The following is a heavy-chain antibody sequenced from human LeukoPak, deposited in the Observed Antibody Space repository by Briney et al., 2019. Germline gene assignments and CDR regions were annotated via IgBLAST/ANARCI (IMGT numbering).Heavy chain of an antibody. Sequence: GASVKVSCKASGYTFTGYYMHWVRQAPGQGLEWMGWINPNSGGTNYAQKFQGRVTMTRDTSISTAYMELSRLRSDDTAVYYCARAQGSKNCSSTSCRYYYYGMDVWGQGTTVTVSS. CDR1: GYTFTGYY. CDR2: INPNSGGT. CDR3: ARAQGSKNCSSTSCRYYYYGMDV. J-gene: IGHJ6*02. D-gene: IGHD2-2*01. V-gene: IGHV1-2*02.